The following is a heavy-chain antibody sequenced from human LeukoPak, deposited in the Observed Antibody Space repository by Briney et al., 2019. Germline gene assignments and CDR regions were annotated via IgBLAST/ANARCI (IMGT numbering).Heavy chain of an antibody. Sequence: GGSLRLSCAASGLTVSSYSMNWVRQAPGKGPEWVSYISSSTIYYADSVKGRFTISRDNAKNSLYLQMNSLRDEDTAVYYCARARASGRSGFDYWGQGTLVTVSS. V-gene: IGHV3-48*02. J-gene: IGHJ4*02. D-gene: IGHD2-15*01. CDR1: GLTVSSYS. CDR2: ISSSTI. CDR3: ARARASGRSGFDY.